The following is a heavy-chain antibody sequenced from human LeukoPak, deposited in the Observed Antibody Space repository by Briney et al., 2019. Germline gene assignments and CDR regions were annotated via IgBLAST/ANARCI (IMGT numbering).Heavy chain of an antibody. CDR3: ARAPTVLVGYCSSSSCQADY. D-gene: IGHD2-2*01. J-gene: IGHJ4*02. V-gene: IGHV3-21*01. Sequence: GGSLRLSCAASGFTFSSYSMDWVRQAPGKGLEWVSAIDPSSTYIYYADSVKGRFTISRDNAENSLYLQMNSLRVEDTAVYYCARAPTVLVGYCSSSSCQADYWGQGTLVTVSS. CDR1: GFTFSSYS. CDR2: IDPSSTYI.